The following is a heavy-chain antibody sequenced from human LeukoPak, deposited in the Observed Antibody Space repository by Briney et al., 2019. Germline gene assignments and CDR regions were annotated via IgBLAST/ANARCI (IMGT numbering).Heavy chain of an antibody. CDR3: ARGRASSL. V-gene: IGHV4-34*01. CDR1: GESFSGYY. Sequence: SSETLSLTCAVYGESFSGYYWSWIRQPPGKGLEWIGEINHSGSTNYNPSLKSRVTISVDTSKNQFSLKLSSVTAADTAVYYCARGRASSLWGQGTLVTVSS. J-gene: IGHJ4*02. D-gene: IGHD2/OR15-2a*01. CDR2: INHSGST.